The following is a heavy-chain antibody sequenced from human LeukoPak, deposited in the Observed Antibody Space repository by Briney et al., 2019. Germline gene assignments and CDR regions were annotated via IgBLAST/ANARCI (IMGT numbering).Heavy chain of an antibody. D-gene: IGHD3-9*01. CDR3: AKIPSPPRDILTPDY. Sequence: SVKVSCKASGGTFSNYAISWVRQAPGQGLEWMGGIIPIFGTASYAQKFQGRVTITADESTSTAYMELSSLRSEDTAVYYCAKIPSPPRDILTPDYWGQGTLVTVSS. V-gene: IGHV1-69*01. CDR2: IIPIFGTA. CDR1: GGTFSNYA. J-gene: IGHJ4*02.